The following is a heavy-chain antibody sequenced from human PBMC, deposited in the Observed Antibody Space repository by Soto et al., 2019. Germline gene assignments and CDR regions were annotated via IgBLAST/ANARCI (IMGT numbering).Heavy chain of an antibody. CDR1: GFTFNSYT. J-gene: IGHJ4*02. D-gene: IGHD4-17*01. CDR3: ARDRPYGGYIDYFDY. V-gene: IGHV3-30-3*01. CDR2: ISYDGSNQ. Sequence: GGSLRRSCAASGFTFNSYTMHLVRQAPGKGLEWVAAISYDGSNQYYADSVKGRFTISGDNSKNTLFLQMNSLRAEDTAVYYCARDRPYGGYIDYFDYWGQGTLVTVSS.